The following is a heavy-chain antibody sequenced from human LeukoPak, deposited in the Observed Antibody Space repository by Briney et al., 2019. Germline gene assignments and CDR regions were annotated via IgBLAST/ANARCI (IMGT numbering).Heavy chain of an antibody. J-gene: IGHJ6*02. V-gene: IGHV3-11*01. CDR3: ARDGYCSGGSCYRYYYGMDV. Sequence: GGSLRLSCAASGFTFSDYYMSWIRQAPGKGLEWVSYVSSSGSTIYYADSVKGRFTISRDNAKNSLYLQMNSLRAEDTAVYYCARDGYCSGGSCYRYYYGMDVWGQGTTVTVSS. CDR1: GFTFSDYY. D-gene: IGHD2-15*01. CDR2: VSSSGSTI.